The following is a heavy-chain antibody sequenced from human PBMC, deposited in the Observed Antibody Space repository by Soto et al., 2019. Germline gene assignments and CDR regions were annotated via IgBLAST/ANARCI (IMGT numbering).Heavy chain of an antibody. CDR3: ATTVAVAGARVSGKDV. Sequence: ASVKVSCKVSGYTLTELSMHWVRQAPGKGLEWMGGFDPEDGETIYAQKFQGRVTMTEDTSTDTAYMELSSLRSEDTAVYYCATTVAVAGARVSGKDVWGQGTTVTVSS. V-gene: IGHV1-24*01. CDR1: GYTLTELS. D-gene: IGHD6-19*01. J-gene: IGHJ6*02. CDR2: FDPEDGET.